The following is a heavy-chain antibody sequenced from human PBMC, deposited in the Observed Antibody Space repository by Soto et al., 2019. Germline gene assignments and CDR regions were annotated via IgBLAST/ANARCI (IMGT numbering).Heavy chain of an antibody. Sequence: SNTLSLTCTITGGSITSTNYYWGWIRQPPGKGLEWIGTIYYNGATRYNPSLESRVTISVDTSKNQFSLKVSSVTAADTAVYYCARDRIPTGMDVWGQGTTVT. CDR2: IYYNGAT. CDR1: GGSITSTNYY. J-gene: IGHJ6*02. V-gene: IGHV4-39*02. CDR3: ARDRIPTGMDV.